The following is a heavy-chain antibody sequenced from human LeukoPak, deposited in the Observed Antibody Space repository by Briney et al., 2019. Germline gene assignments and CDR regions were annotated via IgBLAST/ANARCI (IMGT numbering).Heavy chain of an antibody. Sequence: GGSLRLSCAASGFTFSDYYMSWIRQAPGKGLEWVSYISSRGSTIYYADSVKGRFTISRDNAKNSLYLQMNSLRAEDTAVYYCARVSTVTTSYYYYYMDVWGKGTTVTISS. CDR1: GFTFSDYY. J-gene: IGHJ6*03. V-gene: IGHV3-11*01. D-gene: IGHD4-17*01. CDR3: ARVSTVTTSYYYYYMDV. CDR2: ISSRGSTI.